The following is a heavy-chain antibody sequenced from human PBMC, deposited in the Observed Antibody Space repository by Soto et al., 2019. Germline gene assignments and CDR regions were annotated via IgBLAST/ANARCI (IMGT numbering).Heavy chain of an antibody. D-gene: IGHD2-21*02. CDR1: GGTFSSYT. CDR3: ARAVSDGGFDY. J-gene: IGHJ4*02. Sequence: QVQLVQSGAEVKKPGSSVKVSCKASGGTFSSYTISWVRQAPGLGLEWMGRIIPILGIANYAQKFQGRVTITADKSTSTAYMELSSLRSEDTAVYYCARAVSDGGFDYWGQGTLVTVSS. CDR2: IIPILGIA. V-gene: IGHV1-69*02.